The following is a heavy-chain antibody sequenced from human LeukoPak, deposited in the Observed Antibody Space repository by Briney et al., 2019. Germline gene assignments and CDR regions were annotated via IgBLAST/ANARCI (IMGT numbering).Heavy chain of an antibody. CDR3: ASQNDYGVD. J-gene: IGHJ4*02. Sequence: PSGTLSLTCTVSRGSISSPNWWTWVRQPPGKGLEWIGYIYYSGSTNYNPSLKSRVTISVDTSKNQFSLKLSSVTAADTAVYYCASQNDYGVDWGQGTLVTVSS. V-gene: IGHV4-4*02. D-gene: IGHD4-17*01. CDR2: IYYSGST. CDR1: RGSISSPNW.